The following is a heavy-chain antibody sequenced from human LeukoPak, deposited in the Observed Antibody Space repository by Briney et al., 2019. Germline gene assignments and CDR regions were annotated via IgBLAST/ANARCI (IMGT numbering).Heavy chain of an antibody. CDR2: INPSGGST. CDR3: ARVDCSGDSCYSRPYNY. Sequence: ASVKVSCKASGYTFTSYYMHWVRQAPGQGLEWMGIINPSGGSTSYAQKFQGRVTMTRDTSTSTVYMELSSLRSEDTAVYYCARVDCSGDSCYSRPYNYWGQGTLVTVSS. V-gene: IGHV1-46*01. D-gene: IGHD2-15*01. CDR1: GYTFTSYY. J-gene: IGHJ4*02.